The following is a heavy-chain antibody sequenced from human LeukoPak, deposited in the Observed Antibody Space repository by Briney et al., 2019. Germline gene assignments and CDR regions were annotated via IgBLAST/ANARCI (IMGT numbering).Heavy chain of an antibody. Sequence: PSETLSLTCAVYGGSFSGYYWSWIRQPPGKGLEWIGEINHSGSTNYNPSLKSRVTISVDTSKNQFSLKLSSVTAADTAVYYCGGTREGAAGLYNWFDPWGQGTLVTVSS. V-gene: IGHV4-34*01. D-gene: IGHD6-13*01. CDR3: GGTREGAAGLYNWFDP. CDR2: INHSGST. CDR1: GGSFSGYY. J-gene: IGHJ5*02.